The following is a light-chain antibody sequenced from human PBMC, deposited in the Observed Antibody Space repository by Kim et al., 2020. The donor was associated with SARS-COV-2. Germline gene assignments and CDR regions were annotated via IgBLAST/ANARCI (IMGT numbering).Light chain of an antibody. V-gene: IGLV3-21*04. J-gene: IGLJ1*01. CDR2: HNS. CDR3: QVWDTSSDHYV. Sequence: SYELTQPPSVSVAPGKTATITCGGNNIGSKNVHWYQQKPGQAPVLVIFHNSDRPSGIPERFSGSNSGNTATLTISRVEAGDEADYYCQVWDTSSDHYVFGTGTKVTVL. CDR1: NIGSKN.